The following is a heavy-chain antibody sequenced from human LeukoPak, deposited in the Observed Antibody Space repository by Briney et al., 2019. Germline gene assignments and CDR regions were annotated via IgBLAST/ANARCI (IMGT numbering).Heavy chain of an antibody. J-gene: IGHJ4*02. Sequence: ASVKVSCKASGYTFTSYDINWVRQAPGQGLEWMGWINPNSGGTNYAEKFQGRVTMTRDTSISTAYMELSRLRSDDTAVYYCTSSGGTQDDYWGQGTLVTVSS. D-gene: IGHD6-19*01. CDR3: TSSGGTQDDY. V-gene: IGHV1-2*02. CDR1: GYTFTSYD. CDR2: INPNSGGT.